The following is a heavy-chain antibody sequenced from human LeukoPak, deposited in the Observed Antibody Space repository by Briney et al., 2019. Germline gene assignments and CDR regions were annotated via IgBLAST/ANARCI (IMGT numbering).Heavy chain of an antibody. CDR2: INPNSVDT. J-gene: IGHJ4*02. CDR3: ARDQAFVYCSGGTCYDDY. V-gene: IGHV1-2*02. Sequence: ASVKVSCKASGYTFTGYYMHWVRQAPGQGLEWMGWINPNSVDTHYAQKFQGRVTMARDTSINTAYMELSRPRSNDTAVYYCARDQAFVYCSGGTCYDDYWGQGSLVTVSS. CDR1: GYTFTGYY. D-gene: IGHD2-15*01.